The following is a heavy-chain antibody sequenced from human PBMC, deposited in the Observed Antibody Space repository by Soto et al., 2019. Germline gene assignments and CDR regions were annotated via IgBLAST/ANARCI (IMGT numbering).Heavy chain of an antibody. D-gene: IGHD3-3*01. CDR1: GGTFSSYA. Sequence: ASVKVSCKASGGTFSSYAISWVRQAPGQGLEWMGGIIPIFGTANYAQKFQGRVTITADKSTSTAYMELSSLRSEDTAVYYCARDGHYDFWSGYLPYYSYGMDVWGQAPTVTVSS. CDR2: IIPIFGTA. J-gene: IGHJ6*02. CDR3: ARDGHYDFWSGYLPYYSYGMDV. V-gene: IGHV1-69*06.